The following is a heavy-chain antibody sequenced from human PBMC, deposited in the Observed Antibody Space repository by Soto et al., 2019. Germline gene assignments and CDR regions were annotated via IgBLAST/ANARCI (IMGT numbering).Heavy chain of an antibody. J-gene: IGHJ4*02. V-gene: IGHV1-18*01. CDR2: INPYNGNT. CDR3: ARDWFGIDY. CDR1: GYTFTIYG. Sequence: QVQLVQSGAEVKKPGASVKVSCKASGYTFTIYGISWVRQAPGQGLEWMGWINPYNGNTNYAQKLQGSVTMTTDTSTNTAYMELRSLSSDDTAVYYCARDWFGIDYWGQGTLVTVSS. D-gene: IGHD3-16*01.